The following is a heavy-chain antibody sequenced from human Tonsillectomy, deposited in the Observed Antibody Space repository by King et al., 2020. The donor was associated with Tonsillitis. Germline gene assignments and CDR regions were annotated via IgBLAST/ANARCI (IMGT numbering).Heavy chain of an antibody. V-gene: IGHV3-73*02. CDR3: TRFAAQEYCYSGDY. CDR2: IRSKANNYAT. Sequence: VQLVESGGGLAQPGGSLKLSCAASGFTFSGSAMHWVRQASGKGLEWVGRIRSKANNYATAYAASVKGRFTISRDESKNTVYLQMNSLKTEDTAVYYCTRFAAQEYCYSGDYWGQGTLVTVSS. J-gene: IGHJ4*02. CDR1: GFTFSGSA. D-gene: IGHD2-15*01.